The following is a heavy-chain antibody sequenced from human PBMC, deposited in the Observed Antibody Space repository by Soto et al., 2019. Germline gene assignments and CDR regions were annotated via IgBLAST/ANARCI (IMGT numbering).Heavy chain of an antibody. D-gene: IGHD2-2*01. CDR1: GFTFSSYA. CDR3: AKNARVYCSSTSCYDSG. Sequence: EVQLLESGGGLVQPGGSLRLSCAASGFTFSSYAMSWVRQAPGKGLEWVSAISGSGGSTYYADSVKGRFTISRDNSKNTLYLQMNSLRAEDTAVDYCAKNARVYCSSTSCYDSGWGQGTLVTVSS. V-gene: IGHV3-23*01. J-gene: IGHJ4*02. CDR2: ISGSGGST.